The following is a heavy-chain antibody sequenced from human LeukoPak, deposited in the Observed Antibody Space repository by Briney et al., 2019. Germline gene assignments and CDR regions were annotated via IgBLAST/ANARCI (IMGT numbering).Heavy chain of an antibody. V-gene: IGHV4-38-2*01. D-gene: IGHD3-10*01. Sequence: SETLSLTCAVSGYSISSGYYWGWIRQPPGKGLEWIGSIYHSGSTYYNPSPKSRVTISVDTSKNQFSLKLSSVTAADTAVYYCARRDYGSGSYYPSDDYWGQGTLVTVSS. J-gene: IGHJ4*02. CDR2: IYHSGST. CDR1: GYSISSGYY. CDR3: ARRDYGSGSYYPSDDY.